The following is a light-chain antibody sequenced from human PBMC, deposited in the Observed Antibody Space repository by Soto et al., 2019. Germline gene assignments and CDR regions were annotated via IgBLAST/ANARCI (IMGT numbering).Light chain of an antibody. CDR2: DVT. V-gene: IGLV2-14*01. Sequence: QSALTQPASVSGSPGQSITISCTGANSDIGSCNYVSWYQQHPGKAPKLLIYDVTKWPSGVSNRFSGSKSGNTASLTISGLQAEDEADYYCSSYTSASTLVFGGGTKLTVL. J-gene: IGLJ2*01. CDR3: SSYTSASTLV. CDR1: NSDIGSCNY.